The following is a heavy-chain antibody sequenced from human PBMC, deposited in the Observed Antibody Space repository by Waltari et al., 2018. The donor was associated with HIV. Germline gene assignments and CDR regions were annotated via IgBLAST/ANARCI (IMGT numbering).Heavy chain of an antibody. J-gene: IGHJ4*02. Sequence: QVQLVQSGAEVKKPGASVKVPCKASGYTFTGYYMPRVRQAPGQGLEWTGRINPNSGGTNYAQKFQGRVTMTRDTSISTAYMELSRLRSDDTAVYYCARSRVGATTGEVIDYWGQGTLVTVSS. CDR1: GYTFTGYY. CDR2: INPNSGGT. D-gene: IGHD1-26*01. CDR3: ARSRVGATTGEVIDY. V-gene: IGHV1-2*06.